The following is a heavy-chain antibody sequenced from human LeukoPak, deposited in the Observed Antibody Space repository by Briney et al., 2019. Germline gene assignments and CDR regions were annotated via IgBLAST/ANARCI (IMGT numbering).Heavy chain of an antibody. V-gene: IGHV1-69*04. CDR1: GGTFFSYA. CDR2: IIPVLRIT. CDR3: AREPGRPGYYYGMDV. D-gene: IGHD2-2*01. Sequence: SVKVSCKPSGGTFFSYAISWVRQAPGQGLEWMGRIIPVLRITTYAQKFQGRVSITANRSTNTVYMKLSSLTSEDTAVYYCAREPGRPGYYYGMDVWGQGTTVTVSS. J-gene: IGHJ6*02.